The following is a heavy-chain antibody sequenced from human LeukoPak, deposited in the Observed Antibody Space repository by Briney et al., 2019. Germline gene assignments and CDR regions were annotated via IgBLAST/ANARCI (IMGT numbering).Heavy chain of an antibody. CDR3: ARDPEWPRLGFDY. V-gene: IGHV3-30-3*01. CDR1: GFTFSSYA. CDR2: ISYDGSNK. J-gene: IGHJ4*02. Sequence: GRSLRLSCAASGFTFSSYAMHWVRQAPGKGLEWVAVISYDGSNKYYADSVKGRFTISRDNSKNTLYLQMNSLRAEDTAVYYCARDPEWPRLGFDYWGQGTLVTVSS. D-gene: IGHD3-3*01.